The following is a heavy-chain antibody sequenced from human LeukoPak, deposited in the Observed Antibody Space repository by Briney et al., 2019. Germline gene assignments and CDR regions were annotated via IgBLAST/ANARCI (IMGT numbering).Heavy chain of an antibody. V-gene: IGHV3-9*01. Sequence: PGGSLRLSCAASGFTFDDYAMHWVRQAPGKGLEWVSGISWNSGSIGYADSVKGRFTISRDNAKNSLYLQMNSLRAEDTAVYYCASHKLEPGIYYYYYGMDVWGQGTTVTVSS. CDR1: GFTFDDYA. D-gene: IGHD1-1*01. J-gene: IGHJ6*02. CDR3: ASHKLEPGIYYYYYGMDV. CDR2: ISWNSGSI.